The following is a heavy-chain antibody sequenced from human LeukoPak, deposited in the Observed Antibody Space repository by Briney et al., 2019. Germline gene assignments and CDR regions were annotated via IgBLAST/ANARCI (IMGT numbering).Heavy chain of an antibody. J-gene: IGHJ5*02. V-gene: IGHV4-39*01. CDR2: IYYRGST. D-gene: IGHD3-3*01. Sequence: SETLSLTCTVSGGSISSSTYYWGWIRQPPGKGLEWIGTIYYRGSTYYNPSLKSRVTISVDTSKNQFSLKLTSVTAADTAVYYCARLGRTYYDFWSGPWSQGTLVTVSS. CDR1: GGSISSSTYY. CDR3: ARLGRTYYDFWSGP.